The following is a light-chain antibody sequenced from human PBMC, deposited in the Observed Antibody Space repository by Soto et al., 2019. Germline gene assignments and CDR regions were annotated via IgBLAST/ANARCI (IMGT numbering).Light chain of an antibody. Sequence: DIVLTQSPGALSLSPGERATLSCRASQSVSSSYLAWYQQKPAQAPSLLIFGASNRATGITDRFSGSGSGTDFTLTISRLEPEDFAVYYCQLYDTSPPGYTFGQGTKLEIK. J-gene: IGKJ2*01. CDR1: QSVSSSY. V-gene: IGKV3-20*01. CDR2: GAS. CDR3: QLYDTSPPGYT.